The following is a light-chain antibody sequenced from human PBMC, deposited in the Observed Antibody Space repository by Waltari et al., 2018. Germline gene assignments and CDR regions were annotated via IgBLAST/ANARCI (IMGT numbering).Light chain of an antibody. CDR3: QVWDTSSDHRGYV. CDR1: NIGSKN. CDR2: DDS. V-gene: IGLV3-21*04. Sequence: SYVLTQPPSVSVAPGKTATITCGGDNIGSKNVNWHQQKPGQAPVLVIYDDSDRPSGIPARFSGSNSGNAATLTISRVEAGDEADYYCQVWDTSSDHRGYVFGTGTKVTVL. J-gene: IGLJ1*01.